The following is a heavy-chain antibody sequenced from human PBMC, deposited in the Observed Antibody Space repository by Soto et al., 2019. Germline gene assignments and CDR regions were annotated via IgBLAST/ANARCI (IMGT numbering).Heavy chain of an antibody. CDR2: IAGIGLNT. CDR3: VKDRFWNTPIYYFDY. J-gene: IGHJ4*02. V-gene: IGHV3-23*01. D-gene: IGHD1-1*01. Sequence: PGGSLRLSCEASGFSFSSFAMSWVRQAPGKGLEWVSAIAGIGLNTYYADSVRGRFTISRENSKSTLFLEMSSLRVEDTAVYYCVKDRFWNTPIYYFDYWGQGTLVTVSS. CDR1: GFSFSSFA.